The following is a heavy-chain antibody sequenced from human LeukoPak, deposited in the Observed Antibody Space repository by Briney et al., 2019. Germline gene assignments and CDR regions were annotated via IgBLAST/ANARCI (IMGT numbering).Heavy chain of an antibody. Sequence: ASVKVSCKASGFTFTSDYMNWVRQAPGQGLEWMGIINPGGGSTSYAQKFQGRVTMTRDTSTSTVYMELSSLRSEDTAVYYCARVPYSISWYYFDYWGQGTLVTVSS. J-gene: IGHJ4*02. CDR2: INPGGGST. CDR1: GFTFTSDY. V-gene: IGHV1-46*01. CDR3: ARVPYSISWYYFDY. D-gene: IGHD6-13*01.